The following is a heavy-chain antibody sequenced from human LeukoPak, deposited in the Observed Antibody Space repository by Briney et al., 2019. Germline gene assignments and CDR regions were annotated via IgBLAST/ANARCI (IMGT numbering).Heavy chain of an antibody. J-gene: IGHJ6*03. Sequence: ASVKVSCKASGYTFTNYGINWVRQAPGQGLEWMGWISAYNGNTNYAQKLQGRVTMTTDTSTTTAYMELRGLRSDDTAVYYCARAEKPNWGNYYYYCMDVWGKGTTVTVSS. D-gene: IGHD7-27*01. V-gene: IGHV1-18*01. CDR3: ARAEKPNWGNYYYYCMDV. CDR2: ISAYNGNT. CDR1: GYTFTNYG.